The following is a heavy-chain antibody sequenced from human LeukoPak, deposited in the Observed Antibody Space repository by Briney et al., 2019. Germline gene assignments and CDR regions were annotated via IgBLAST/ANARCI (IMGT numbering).Heavy chain of an antibody. J-gene: IGHJ4*02. D-gene: IGHD4-23*01. CDR2: IIPIFGTA. CDR1: GGTFSSYA. Sequence: SVKVSCKASGGTFSSYAISWVRQAPGQGLEWMGGIIPIFGTANYAQKFQGRVTITADKSTSTAYMELSSLRSEDTAVYYCARGARKRDDYGGFFDFWGQGTLVTVSS. V-gene: IGHV1-69*06. CDR3: ARGARKRDDYGGFFDF.